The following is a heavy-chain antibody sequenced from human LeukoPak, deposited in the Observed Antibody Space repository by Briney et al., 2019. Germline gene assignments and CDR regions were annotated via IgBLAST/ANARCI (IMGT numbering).Heavy chain of an antibody. Sequence: GGSLRLSCAASGFIFNKAWMTWVRQAPGKGLEWMTVISKDGSKRVSTDSVRGRFTISRDNAKNTLYLQMNSLRVEDTAVYYCARDRSRLLFWIGVVDNWGQGTLVTVSS. CDR1: GFIFNKAW. CDR3: ARDRSRLLFWIGVVDN. CDR2: ISKDGSKR. V-gene: IGHV3-30*03. J-gene: IGHJ4*02. D-gene: IGHD3-10*01.